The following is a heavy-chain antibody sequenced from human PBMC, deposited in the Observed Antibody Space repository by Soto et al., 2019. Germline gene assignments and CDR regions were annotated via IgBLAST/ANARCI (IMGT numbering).Heavy chain of an antibody. J-gene: IGHJ4*02. Sequence: QVQLVASGGGVVQPGRSLRLSCAASGFTFSSYGMHWVRQAPGKGLEWVAVISYDGSNKYYADSVKGRFTISRDNSKNTLYLQMNSLRAEDTAVYYGAKELIEWVSWYDTPGAYWGQVTLVAVSS. V-gene: IGHV3-30*18. CDR2: ISYDGSNK. D-gene: IGHD6-13*01. CDR1: GFTFSSYG. CDR3: AKELIEWVSWYDTPGAY.